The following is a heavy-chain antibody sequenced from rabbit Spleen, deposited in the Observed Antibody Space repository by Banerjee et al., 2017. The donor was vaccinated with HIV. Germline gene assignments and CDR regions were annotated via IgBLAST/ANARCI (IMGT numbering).Heavy chain of an antibody. J-gene: IGHJ4*01. CDR2: TYTGSSAYT. CDR1: GLDFSSSYW. V-gene: IGHV1S45*01. Sequence: QEQLVESGGGLVQPEGSLTLTCKASGLDFSSSYWICWVRQAPGKGPEWIACTYTGSSAYTHYASWAKGRFTISKTSSTTVTLVMTSLTGADTATYFCARGTLFNLWSPGTLVTVS. D-gene: IGHD7-1*01. CDR3: ARGTLFNL.